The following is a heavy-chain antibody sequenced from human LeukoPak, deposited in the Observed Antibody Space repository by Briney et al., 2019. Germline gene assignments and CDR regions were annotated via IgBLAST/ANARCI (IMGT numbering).Heavy chain of an antibody. V-gene: IGHV3-15*01. CDR3: TTYNYGAFDD. J-gene: IGHJ4*02. CDR2: IKSIRDGGTA. Sequence: GGSLRLSCAASGFXFSYAWISWVRQAPGKGLEWVGRIKSIRDGGTAEFAAPVKGRFSISRDDSKNTLFLQMNSLKTEDTGVYYCTTYNYGAFDDWGQGTLVTVSS. CDR1: GFXFSYAW. D-gene: IGHD4/OR15-4a*01.